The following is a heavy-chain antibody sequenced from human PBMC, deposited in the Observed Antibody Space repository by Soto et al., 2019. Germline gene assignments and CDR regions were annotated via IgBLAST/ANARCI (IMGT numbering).Heavy chain of an antibody. CDR1: GGTFNRYT. Sequence: SVKVSCKGSGGTFNRYTITWVRQAPGQGLEWMGRIIPMFGIASYAQNFQGRLTITADKSTSTAYMELSSLRSEDTAVYYCARSPVNYYGGNPEGDAFDIWG. D-gene: IGHD4-17*01. CDR2: IIPMFGIA. V-gene: IGHV1-69*02. CDR3: ARSPVNYYGGNPEGDAFDI. J-gene: IGHJ3*02.